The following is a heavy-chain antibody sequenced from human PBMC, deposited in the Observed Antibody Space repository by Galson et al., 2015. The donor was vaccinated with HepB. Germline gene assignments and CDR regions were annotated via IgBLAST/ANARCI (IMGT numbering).Heavy chain of an antibody. CDR3: AKDLQRSSGWFSVEY. CDR2: VSNGGDRT. V-gene: IGHV3-23*01. Sequence: SLRLSCAASGFIFSNFDMIWVRQAPGKGLEWVSAVSNGGDRTYNADSVKGRFAISRDNAKNTVYLQMHSLRAEDTAVYYCAKDLQRSSGWFSVEYWGQGALVTVSS. CDR1: GFIFSNFD. D-gene: IGHD6-19*01. J-gene: IGHJ4*02.